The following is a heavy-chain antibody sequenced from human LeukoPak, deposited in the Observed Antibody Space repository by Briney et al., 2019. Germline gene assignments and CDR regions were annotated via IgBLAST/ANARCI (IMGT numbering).Heavy chain of an antibody. J-gene: IGHJ4*02. CDR3: ARDSRGYYFDY. D-gene: IGHD3-22*01. Sequence: SETLSHTCTVSGGSISSYYWSWIRQSPEKGLEWIGYIYYSGTTNYNPSLKSRVTISVDTSKNQFSLKLTSVTAADTAVYYCARDSRGYYFDYWGQGTLVTVSS. CDR1: GGSISSYY. CDR2: IYYSGTT. V-gene: IGHV4-59*01.